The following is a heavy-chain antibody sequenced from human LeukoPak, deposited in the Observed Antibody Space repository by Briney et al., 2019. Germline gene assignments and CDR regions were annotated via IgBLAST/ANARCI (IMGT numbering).Heavy chain of an antibody. CDR2: IYSGGST. D-gene: IGHD6-13*01. Sequence: GGSLRLSCAASGFTVSSNYMSWVRQAPGKGLEWVSVIYSGGSTYYADSVKGRFTISRDNSKDTLYLQMNSLRAEDTAVYYCARDPAAAGFYGMDVWGQGTTVTVSS. CDR3: ARDPAAAGFYGMDV. CDR1: GFTVSSNY. J-gene: IGHJ6*02. V-gene: IGHV3-66*01.